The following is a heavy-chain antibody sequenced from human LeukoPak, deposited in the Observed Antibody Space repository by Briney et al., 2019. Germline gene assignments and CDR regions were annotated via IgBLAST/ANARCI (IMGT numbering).Heavy chain of an antibody. V-gene: IGHV1-18*01. CDR1: GYTFISYG. CDR3: ARGGTYYYDSSGYLPDY. Sequence: ASVKVSCKASGYTFISYGISWVRQAPGQGLEWMGWISAYNGNTNYAQKLQGRVTMTTDTSTSTAYMELRSLRSDDTAVYYCARGGTYYYDSSGYLPDYWGQGTLVTVSS. D-gene: IGHD3-22*01. J-gene: IGHJ4*02. CDR2: ISAYNGNT.